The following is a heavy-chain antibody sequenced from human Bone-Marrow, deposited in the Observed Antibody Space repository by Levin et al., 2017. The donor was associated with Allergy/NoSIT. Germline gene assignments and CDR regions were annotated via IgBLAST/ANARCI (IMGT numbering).Heavy chain of an antibody. CDR3: ARASVVRGVIITPGDDY. J-gene: IGHJ4*02. V-gene: IGHV1-18*01. Sequence: ASVKVSCKASGYTFTSYGISWVRQAPGQGLEWMGWISAYNGNTNYAQKLQGRVTMTTDTSTSTAYMELRSLRSDDTAVYYCARASVVRGVIITPGDDYWGQGTLVTVSS. CDR2: ISAYNGNT. CDR1: GYTFTSYG. D-gene: IGHD3-10*01.